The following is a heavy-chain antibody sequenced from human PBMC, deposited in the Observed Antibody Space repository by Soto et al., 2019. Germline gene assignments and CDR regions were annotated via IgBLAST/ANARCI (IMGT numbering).Heavy chain of an antibody. CDR1: GYSFLNYW. J-gene: IGHJ4*02. V-gene: IGHV5-51*01. D-gene: IGHD6-13*01. CDR3: ARLSGQQLAGDY. CDR2: IYPDDSET. Sequence: PGESLKISCKGSGYSFLNYWIGWVRQMPGKDLEWIGIIYPDDSETRYSPSFQGRVTISVDRSITTTYLQWNTLQASDTAIYYCARLSGQQLAGDYWGQGTLVTVSS.